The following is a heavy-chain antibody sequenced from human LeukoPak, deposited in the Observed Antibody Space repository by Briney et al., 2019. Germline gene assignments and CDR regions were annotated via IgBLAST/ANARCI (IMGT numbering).Heavy chain of an antibody. CDR2: IYTSGST. Sequence: SETLSLTCTVSGGSISSYYWSWIRQPARKGLEWIGRIYTSGSTNYNPSLKSRVTMSVDTSKNQFSLKLSSVTAADTAVYYCARALMVRGVINWFDPWGQGTLVTVSS. CDR3: ARALMVRGVINWFDP. V-gene: IGHV4-4*07. D-gene: IGHD3-10*01. CDR1: GGSISSYY. J-gene: IGHJ5*02.